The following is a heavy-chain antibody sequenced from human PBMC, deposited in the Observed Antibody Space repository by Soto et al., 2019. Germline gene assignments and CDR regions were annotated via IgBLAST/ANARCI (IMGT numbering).Heavy chain of an antibody. Sequence: GGSLRLSCAASGFTVSSNYMSWVRQAPGKGLEWVSVIDSGGSTYYADSVKGRFTISRDNSKNTLYLQMNSLRAEDTAVYYCVRDKYYYDTGNYYYAFDYWGQGTLVTVSS. CDR2: IDSGGST. CDR3: VRDKYYYDTGNYYYAFDY. CDR1: GFTVSSNY. V-gene: IGHV3-53*01. J-gene: IGHJ4*02. D-gene: IGHD3-22*01.